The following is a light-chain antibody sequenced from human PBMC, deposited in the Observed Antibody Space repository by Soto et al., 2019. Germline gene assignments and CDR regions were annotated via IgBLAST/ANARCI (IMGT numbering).Light chain of an antibody. CDR3: QQYNNWPYT. V-gene: IGKV3-15*01. J-gene: IGKJ2*01. Sequence: EIVMTQSPDTLSVSPGESATLSCRARQSISNNLAWYQQKPGQAPRLLLYGASTRTTGIPARFSGSGSGTEFTLTISSLQSEDVAVYYCQQYNNWPYTFAQGTKLEI. CDR2: GAS. CDR1: QSISNN.